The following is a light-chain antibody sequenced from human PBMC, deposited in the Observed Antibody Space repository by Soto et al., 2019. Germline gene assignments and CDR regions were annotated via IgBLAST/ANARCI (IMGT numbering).Light chain of an antibody. CDR3: SSYTSSSTVV. V-gene: IGLV2-18*02. CDR1: SSDVGSYNR. CDR2: EVS. Sequence: QSALTQPPSVSGSSGQSVTISCIGTSSDVGSYNRVSWYQQPPGTAPKLMIYEVSNRPSGVPDRFSGYKSGNTASLTISGLQAEDEADYYCSSYTSSSTVVYGGGTKLTVL. J-gene: IGLJ2*01.